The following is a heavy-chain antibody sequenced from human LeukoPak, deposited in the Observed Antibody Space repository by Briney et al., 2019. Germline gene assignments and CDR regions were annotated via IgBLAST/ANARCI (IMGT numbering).Heavy chain of an antibody. CDR2: IWYDDDDSKK. CDR1: GFTFSSCG. Sequence: GTSLRLSCTASGFTFSSCGMHWVRQAPGKGLEWVAHIWYDDDDSKKYYADSVKGRFTISRDNSKNTLYLQMNSLRAEDTAVYYCAIFEVVTILPEREDWFDPWGQGTLVTVSS. J-gene: IGHJ5*02. CDR3: AIFEVVTILPEREDWFDP. D-gene: IGHD3-3*01. V-gene: IGHV3-33*01.